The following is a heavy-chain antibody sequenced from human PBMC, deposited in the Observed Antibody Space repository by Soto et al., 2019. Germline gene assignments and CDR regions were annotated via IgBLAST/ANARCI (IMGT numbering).Heavy chain of an antibody. D-gene: IGHD5-18*01. V-gene: IGHV1-18*01. J-gene: IGHJ4*02. Sequence: QVQLVQSGAEVKKPGASVKVSCKASGYTFTSYGINWVRKAPGQGLEWMGWISGYSGNTNYAQKLRGRVTMTTDTSTSTAYMELRSLRSDDTAVHYCAREGGYSYDHYYDYWGQGTLVTVSS. CDR1: GYTFTSYG. CDR3: AREGGYSYDHYYDY. CDR2: ISGYSGNT.